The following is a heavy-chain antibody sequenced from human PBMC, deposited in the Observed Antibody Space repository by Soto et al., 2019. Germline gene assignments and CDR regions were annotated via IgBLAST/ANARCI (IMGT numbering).Heavy chain of an antibody. CDR3: ARGDMLTGDRSRHYSGMDV. D-gene: IGHD3-9*01. CDR1: GFTFSLCA. Sequence: EQLVESGGGGVQPGKSLRLSCAASGFTFSLCAMHWVRQAPGKGLEWVAVISTDGSKKYHADSVKGRFTISRDNSQNTVYLQMNSLRGGDTALYYGARGDMLTGDRSRHYSGMDVWGQGTTVTVSS. V-gene: IGHV3-30-3*01. J-gene: IGHJ6*02. CDR2: ISTDGSKK.